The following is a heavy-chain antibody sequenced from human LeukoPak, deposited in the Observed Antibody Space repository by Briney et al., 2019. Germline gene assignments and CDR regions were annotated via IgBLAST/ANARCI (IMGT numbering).Heavy chain of an antibody. V-gene: IGHV1-18*04. CDR3: ARDRGYCSDGTCHSTFDF. CDR1: GYTFTGYY. Sequence: ASVKVSCKASGYTFTGYYMHWVRQAPGQGLEWMGWISAYNGNTEYAQKFQGRVTMTRDTSTSTAYMELRSLRSDDTAVYYCARDRGYCSDGTCHSTFDFWGQGTPVTVSS. D-gene: IGHD2-15*01. CDR2: ISAYNGNT. J-gene: IGHJ4*02.